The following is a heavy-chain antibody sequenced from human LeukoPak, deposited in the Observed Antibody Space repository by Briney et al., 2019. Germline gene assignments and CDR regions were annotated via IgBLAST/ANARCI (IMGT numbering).Heavy chain of an antibody. Sequence: GGSLRLSCVASGFIFRNYAMSWVRRAPGEGLEWVSGISDNGGGTYYADSLKGRFTISRDNSKNMLYLQMNSLRAGDTAVYYCAKESGALGAPLYDYWGRGILVTASS. D-gene: IGHD4/OR15-4a*01. CDR1: GFIFRNYA. V-gene: IGHV3-23*01. J-gene: IGHJ4*02. CDR2: ISDNGGGT. CDR3: AKESGALGAPLYDY.